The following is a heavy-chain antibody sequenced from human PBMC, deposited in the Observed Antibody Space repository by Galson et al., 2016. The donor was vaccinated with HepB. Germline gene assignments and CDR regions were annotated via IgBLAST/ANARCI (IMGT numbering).Heavy chain of an antibody. CDR1: GFTFSNYG. V-gene: IGHV3-23*01. J-gene: IGHJ6*04. CDR3: VQGSTAPAV. Sequence: SLRLSCAASGFTFSNYGMTWVSQAPGKGLEVVSSISRSGDSTDYADSVKGRFTISRDNSKNTLSLQMNSLTADDTAIYYCVQGSTAPAVWGKGTTVTVSS. CDR2: ISRSGDST. D-gene: IGHD1-26*01.